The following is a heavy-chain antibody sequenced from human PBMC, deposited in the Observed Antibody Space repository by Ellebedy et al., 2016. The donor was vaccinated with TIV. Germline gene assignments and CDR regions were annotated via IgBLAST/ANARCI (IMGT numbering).Heavy chain of an antibody. V-gene: IGHV3-23*01. D-gene: IGHD2-21*02. J-gene: IGHJ5*02. CDR3: GRDGVTGNGRWDWLDP. CDR2: ISHTGSRT. CDR1: GFTFSSYA. Sequence: PGGSLRLSCAASGFTFSSYAMSWVRQAPEKGLEWVSTISHTGSRTYYADSVKGRFTISRDNSRNTLYLQMNSLRAEDSAIYYCGRDGVTGNGRWDWLDPWGQGTLVTVSS.